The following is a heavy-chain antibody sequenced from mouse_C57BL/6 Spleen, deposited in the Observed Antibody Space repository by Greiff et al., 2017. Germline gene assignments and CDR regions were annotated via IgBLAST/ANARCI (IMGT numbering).Heavy chain of an antibody. CDR1: GYAFSSSW. CDR3: ARGGWQGAAWFAY. V-gene: IGHV1-82*01. D-gene: IGHD2-3*01. CDR2: IYPGDGDT. J-gene: IGHJ3*01. Sequence: ESGPELVKPGASVKISCKASGYAFSSSWMNWVKQRPGKGLEWIGRIYPGDGDTNYNGKFKGKATLTADKSSSTAYMQLSSLTSEDSAVYFCARGGWQGAAWFAYWGQGTLVTVSA.